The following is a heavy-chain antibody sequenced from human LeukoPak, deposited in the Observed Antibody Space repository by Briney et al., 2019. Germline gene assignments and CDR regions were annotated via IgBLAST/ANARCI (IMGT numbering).Heavy chain of an antibody. CDR2: IYYSGST. D-gene: IGHD1-20*01. CDR1: AGSISSYY. J-gene: IGHJ4*02. CDR3: ARGTGGITGTTGFDY. V-gene: IGHV4-59*01. Sequence: SETLSLTCTVSAGSISSYYWSWIRQPPGKGLEWIGYIYYSGSTNYNPSLKSGVTISVDTSKNQFSLKLSSVTAADTAVYYCARGTGGITGTTGFDYWGQGTLVTVSS.